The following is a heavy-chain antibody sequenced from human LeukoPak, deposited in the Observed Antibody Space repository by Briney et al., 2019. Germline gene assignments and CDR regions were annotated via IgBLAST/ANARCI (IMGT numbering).Heavy chain of an antibody. J-gene: IGHJ4*02. CDR1: GHTFTRYG. Sequence: ASVTVSCKASGHTFTRYGISWVRQAPGQGLEWMGWINTYNGNTDYAQKLQGRVTMTTDTSTSTAYMELRSLRSDDTALYYCATNYYDSSGYYSIDYWGQGTLVTVSS. CDR3: ATNYYDSSGYYSIDY. V-gene: IGHV1-18*01. D-gene: IGHD3-22*01. CDR2: INTYNGNT.